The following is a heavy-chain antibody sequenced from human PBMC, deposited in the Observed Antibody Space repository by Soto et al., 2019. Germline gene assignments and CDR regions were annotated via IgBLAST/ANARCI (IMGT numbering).Heavy chain of an antibody. V-gene: IGHV3-30-3*01. CDR3: ARSDAHIVGADWGYYFDY. CDR1: GFTFSSYA. D-gene: IGHD1-26*01. Sequence: GGSLRLSCAASGFTFSSYAMHWVRQAPGKGLEWVAVISYDGSNKYYADSVKGRFTISRDNSKNTLYLQMNSLRAEDTAVYYCARSDAHIVGADWGYYFDYWGQGTLVTVSS. CDR2: ISYDGSNK. J-gene: IGHJ4*02.